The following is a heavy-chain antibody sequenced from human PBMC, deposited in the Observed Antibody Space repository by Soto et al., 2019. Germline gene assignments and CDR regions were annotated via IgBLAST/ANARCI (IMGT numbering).Heavy chain of an antibody. CDR2: IVVGRGKT. J-gene: IGHJ6*02. V-gene: IGHV1-58*01. Sequence: SVKVSCKASGFTFTSSAVQWVRQARGQRLEWIGWIVVGRGKTNYAQKFQERVTINRDMSTSTAYMELSSLRSEDTALFYCAAGIQLWSVYYYGMDVWGQGTTVTVSS. CDR1: GFTFTSSA. D-gene: IGHD5-18*01. CDR3: AAGIQLWSVYYYGMDV.